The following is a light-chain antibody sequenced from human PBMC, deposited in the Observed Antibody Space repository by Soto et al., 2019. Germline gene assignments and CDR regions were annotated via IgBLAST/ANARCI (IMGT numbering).Light chain of an antibody. J-gene: IGKJ1*01. CDR3: QVRDVWPS. CDR2: DAS. CDR1: QSVSTS. Sequence: IVLTQSPVTLALSPGERAVLSCRASQSVSTSLAWYQHKPGQAPRLFIYDASKRAPGVPARFSGSGSGTDFTLTISSLEPEDFAVYYCQVRDVWPSFGHGTKVEIK. V-gene: IGKV3-11*01.